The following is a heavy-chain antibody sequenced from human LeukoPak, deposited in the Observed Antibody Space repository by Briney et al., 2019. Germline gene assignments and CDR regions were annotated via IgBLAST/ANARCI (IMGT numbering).Heavy chain of an antibody. V-gene: IGHV3-23*01. CDR2: ISGSGGST. CDR1: GFTFSTYD. CDR3: AKGSSAFS. J-gene: IGHJ4*02. D-gene: IGHD6-25*01. Sequence: GGTLRLSCAASGFTFSTYDMSWVRQAPGKGLEWVSAISGSGGSTFYADSVKGRFTISRDNSKNTLYLQMNSLRAEDTAVYYCAKGSSAFSWGQGTLVTVSS.